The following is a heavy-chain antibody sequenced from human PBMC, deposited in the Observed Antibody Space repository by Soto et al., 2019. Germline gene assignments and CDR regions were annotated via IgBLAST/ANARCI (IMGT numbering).Heavy chain of an antibody. CDR1: GGSFSGYY. Sequence: QVQLQQWGAGLLKPSETLSLTCAVYGGSFSGYYWNWVRQPPGKGLEWMGKIKHSGGTHYNPSLKFRVSISVDTSKNQVSLRLTSVTAADTAVYYCARAYDYGDPRDALDTWGQGTMVTVSS. V-gene: IGHV4-34*01. CDR2: IKHSGGT. CDR3: ARAYDYGDPRDALDT. D-gene: IGHD4-17*01. J-gene: IGHJ3*02.